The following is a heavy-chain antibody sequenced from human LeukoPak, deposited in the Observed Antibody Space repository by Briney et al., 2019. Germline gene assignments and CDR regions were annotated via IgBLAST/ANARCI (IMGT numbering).Heavy chain of an antibody. V-gene: IGHV1-2*02. D-gene: IGHD3/OR15-3a*01. CDR1: GYSFTSYH. J-gene: IGHJ4*02. Sequence: GASVKVSCKASGYSFTSYHMHWVRQAPGQGLEWMGWINPNSGGTNYAQKFQGRVTMTRDTSISTAYVELSRLRSDDTAVYYCARVLLFGRPKSYYFDYWGQGTQVTVSS. CDR2: INPNSGGT. CDR3: ARVLLFGRPKSYYFDY.